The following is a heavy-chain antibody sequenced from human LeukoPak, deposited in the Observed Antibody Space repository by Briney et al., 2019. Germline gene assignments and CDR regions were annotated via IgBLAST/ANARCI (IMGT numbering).Heavy chain of an antibody. CDR2: ITANRDVK. CDR1: GFTVTRYA. J-gene: IGHJ4*02. Sequence: PGGSLRLSCAASGFTVTRYAVHWVRQPPGEGLEWVAIITANRDVKFYADSVRGRFTLSRDDSQNTVFLQMDSLRGEDAAVYYCARDAQSGAHSDFDYWGQGTLVTVSS. V-gene: IGHV3-30*04. CDR3: ARDAQSGAHSDFDY. D-gene: IGHD1-26*01.